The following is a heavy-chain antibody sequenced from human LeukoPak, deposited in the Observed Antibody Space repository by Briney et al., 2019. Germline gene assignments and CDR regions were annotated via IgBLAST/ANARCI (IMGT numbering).Heavy chain of an antibody. CDR3: ASTTWGRVTRWYFDL. Sequence: PSETLSLTCTVSGGSISSNSYSWGWIRQPPGKGLEWIGSIFYSGSTSYNPSLKSRVTISVDTSKSQFSLKLTSVTASDTAVYYCASTTWGRVTRWYFDLWGRGTLVTVSS. V-gene: IGHV4-39*01. J-gene: IGHJ2*01. D-gene: IGHD4-17*01. CDR1: GGSISSNSYS. CDR2: IFYSGST.